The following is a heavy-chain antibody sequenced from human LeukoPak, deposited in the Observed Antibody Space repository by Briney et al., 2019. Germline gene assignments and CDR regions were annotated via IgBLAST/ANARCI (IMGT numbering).Heavy chain of an antibody. J-gene: IGHJ4*02. CDR2: ISYDGSNK. D-gene: IGHD5-24*01. CDR1: GFTFSSYA. V-gene: IGHV3-30*04. CDR3: VRGGAMATLDY. Sequence: PGGSLRLSCAASGFTFSSYAMHWVRQAPGKGLEWVAVISYDGSNKYYADSVRGRFTISRDNSKNTLYLQMNSLRAEDTAVYYCVRGGAMATLDYWGQGTLVTVSS.